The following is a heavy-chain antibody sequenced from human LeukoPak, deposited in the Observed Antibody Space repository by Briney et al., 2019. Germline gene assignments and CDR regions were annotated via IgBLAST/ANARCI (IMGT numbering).Heavy chain of an antibody. D-gene: IGHD6-19*01. Sequence: GGSLRLSCAASGFTFNTYAMHWVRQAAGMGLEWVAVISSAGSTKYYADSVKGRFTVSRDNSENTLYLQMNSLRTEDTAVYYCARRIFQGSSGWYLFDYWGQGTLVTVSS. CDR3: ARRIFQGSSGWYLFDY. CDR2: ISSAGSTK. V-gene: IGHV3-30-3*01. CDR1: GFTFNTYA. J-gene: IGHJ4*02.